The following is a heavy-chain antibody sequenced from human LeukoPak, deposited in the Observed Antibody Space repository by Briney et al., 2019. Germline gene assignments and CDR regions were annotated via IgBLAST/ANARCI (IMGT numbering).Heavy chain of an antibody. V-gene: IGHV3-23*01. CDR3: AKEPTVTTLAY. D-gene: IGHD4-17*01. J-gene: IGHJ4*02. Sequence: PGGSLRLSCAASGFTFSSYVMSWVRQAPGKGLEWVSSISGSGGTTYYADSVRGRFTISRDNSKNTLFLQMNSLRAEDTAVYYCAKEPTVTTLAYWGQGTLVTVSS. CDR1: GFTFSSYV. CDR2: ISGSGGTT.